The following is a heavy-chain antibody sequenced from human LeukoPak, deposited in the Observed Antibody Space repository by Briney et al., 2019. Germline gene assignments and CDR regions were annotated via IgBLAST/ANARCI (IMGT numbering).Heavy chain of an antibody. Sequence: SETLSLTCAVYGGSFSGYYWSWIRQPPGKGLEWIGEINHSGSTNYNPSLKSRVTISVDTSKNQFSLKLSSVTAADTAVYYCARERSYCSSTRCYRRYYYYMDVWGKGTTVTVSS. J-gene: IGHJ6*03. CDR1: GGSFSGYY. V-gene: IGHV4-34*01. CDR3: ARERSYCSSTRCYRRYYYYMDV. CDR2: INHSGST. D-gene: IGHD2-2*01.